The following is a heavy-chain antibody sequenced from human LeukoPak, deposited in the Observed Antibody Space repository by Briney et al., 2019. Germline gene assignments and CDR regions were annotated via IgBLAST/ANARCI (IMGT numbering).Heavy chain of an antibody. D-gene: IGHD2-2*01. CDR1: GYTFTSYY. V-gene: IGHV1-46*01. CDR2: INPSGGST. CDR3: AKDGGDCSSISCLYFFDS. Sequence: ASVKVSCKASGYTFTSYYMHWVRQAPGQGPEWMGIINPSGGSTSYAQKFQGRVTMTRDTSTSTVYMELSSLRSEDTAVYYCAKDGGDCSSISCLYFFDSWGQGTLVTVSS. J-gene: IGHJ4*02.